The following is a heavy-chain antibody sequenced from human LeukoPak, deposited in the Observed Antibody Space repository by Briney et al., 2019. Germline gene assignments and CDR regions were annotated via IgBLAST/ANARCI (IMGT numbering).Heavy chain of an antibody. V-gene: IGHV4-39*01. CDR3: ASGGYDFWSGYFPHDAFDI. D-gene: IGHD3-3*01. CDR1: GGSISSRSYY. CDR2: IYYSGST. Sequence: SETLSLTCSVSGGSISSRSYYWGWIRQPPGKGLEWIGSIYYSGSTYYNPSLKSRVTISVDTSKNQFSLKLSSVTAADTAVYYCASGGYDFWSGYFPHDAFDIWGQGTMVTVSS. J-gene: IGHJ3*02.